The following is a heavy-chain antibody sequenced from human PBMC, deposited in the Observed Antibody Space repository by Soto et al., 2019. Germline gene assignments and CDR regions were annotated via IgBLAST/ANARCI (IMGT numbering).Heavy chain of an antibody. J-gene: IGHJ6*02. V-gene: IGHV1-69*12. CDR1: GGAFSDYA. Sequence: QVQLVQSGAAVKKPGSSVKVSCKASGGAFSDYAFSWVRQAPGQGLEWLGGIMPIFRAPDYAQKFQGRVTITADEFTRTAYMEMNSLRSEDTAVYYCASWLKGPDIGNYYYGMDVWGQGTRVTVS. D-gene: IGHD2-15*01. CDR2: IMPIFRAP. CDR3: ASWLKGPDIGNYYYGMDV.